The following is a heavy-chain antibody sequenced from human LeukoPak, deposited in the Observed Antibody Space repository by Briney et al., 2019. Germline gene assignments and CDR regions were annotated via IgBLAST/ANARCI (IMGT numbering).Heavy chain of an antibody. CDR2: INRSSGYI. CDR1: GFTFSSDS. J-gene: IGHJ4*02. CDR3: ARDFYEYSSSYLNL. Sequence: GGSLRLSCAASGFTFSSDSMNWVRQAPGKGLEWVSSINRSSGYIYYADSVKGRFTISRDNAKNTLYLQMNSLRAEDTAVYYCARDFYEYSSSYLNLWGQGTLVTVSS. V-gene: IGHV3-21*01. D-gene: IGHD6-6*01.